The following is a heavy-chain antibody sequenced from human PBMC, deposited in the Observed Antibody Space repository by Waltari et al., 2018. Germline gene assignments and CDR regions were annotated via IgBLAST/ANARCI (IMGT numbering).Heavy chain of an antibody. CDR1: GGSISGFY. CDR2: IYYTEST. J-gene: IGHJ5*02. V-gene: IGHV4-59*01. CDR3: ARGGGGDWEWFDP. D-gene: IGHD2-21*02. Sequence: QIQLQESGPSLLKPSETLCLICTVSGGSISGFYWSWVRQPPGKGLDWIGYIYYTESTNFNPSLKSRVTMSVDTSKNQFSLKMSSVTAADTAFYYCARGGGGDWEWFDPWGQGTLVTVSS.